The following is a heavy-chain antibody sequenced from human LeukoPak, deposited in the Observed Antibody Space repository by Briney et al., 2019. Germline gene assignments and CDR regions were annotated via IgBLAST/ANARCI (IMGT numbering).Heavy chain of an antibody. CDR2: INHSGST. V-gene: IGHV4-34*01. Sequence: PSETLSLTCAVYGGSFSGYYWSWIRQPPGKGLEWIGEINHSGSTNYNPSLKSRVTISIDTSKNQFSLKLSSVTAADTAVYYCARVTSASVYYWGQGTLVTVSS. CDR1: GGSFSGYY. CDR3: ARVTSASVYY. D-gene: IGHD3-10*01. J-gene: IGHJ4*02.